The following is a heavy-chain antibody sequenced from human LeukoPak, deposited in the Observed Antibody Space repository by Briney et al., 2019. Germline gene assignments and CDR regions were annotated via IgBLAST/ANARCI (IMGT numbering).Heavy chain of an antibody. CDR1: GYSISSGYY. V-gene: IGHV4-38-2*02. Sequence: SETLSLTCSVSGYSISSGYYWDWIRQPPGKGLEWIGSIHHSGSTYYNPSLKSRVTISVDTSKNHFSLKLSSVTAADTAVYYCATPPVQSGGVDYWGQGTLVTVSS. CDR2: IHHSGST. D-gene: IGHD1-1*01. J-gene: IGHJ4*02. CDR3: ATPPVQSGGVDY.